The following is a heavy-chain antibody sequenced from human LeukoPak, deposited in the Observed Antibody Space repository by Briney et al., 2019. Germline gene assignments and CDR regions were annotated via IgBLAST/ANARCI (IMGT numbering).Heavy chain of an antibody. V-gene: IGHV4-30-2*01. Sequence: PSQTLSLTCAVSGGSISTNDYSWNWIRQPPGKGLEWIGYIYHSGTTYYNPSLKSRVTISVDTSKNQFSLKLSSVTAADTAVYYCARGEGGHYLNKPYFDYWGQGTLVTVSS. CDR2: IYHSGTT. CDR3: ARGEGGHYLNKPYFDY. CDR1: GGSISTNDYS. D-gene: IGHD3-22*01. J-gene: IGHJ4*02.